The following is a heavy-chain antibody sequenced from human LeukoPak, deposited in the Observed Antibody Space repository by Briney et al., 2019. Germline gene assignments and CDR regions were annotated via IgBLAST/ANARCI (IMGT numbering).Heavy chain of an antibody. CDR3: ARRGFFDY. V-gene: IGHV4-59*08. CDR2: ICNTGST. J-gene: IGHJ4*02. Sequence: PSETLSLTCTVPGGSISSYCWSWIRQPPGKGLEWIANICNTGSTNYNPSLKSRATISLDTSKNQFSLKLTSVTAADTAVYYCARRGFFDYWGQGTLVTVSS. CDR1: GGSISSYC.